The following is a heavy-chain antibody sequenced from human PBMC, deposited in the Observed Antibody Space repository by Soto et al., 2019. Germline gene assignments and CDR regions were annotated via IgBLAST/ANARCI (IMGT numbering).Heavy chain of an antibody. CDR1: GCSISSGGYS. J-gene: IGHJ4*02. Sequence: QLQLQESGSGLVKPSQTLSLTCAVSGCSISSGGYSWSWIRQPPGKGLEWIVYVYHSGNPYYNPSLKGRVTISLDRSKNQFSLELGSVTAADTAVYYCARLALVTRIFDYWGQGTLVTVSS. CDR2: VYHSGNP. V-gene: IGHV4-30-2*01. CDR3: ARLALVTRIFDY. D-gene: IGHD2-21*02.